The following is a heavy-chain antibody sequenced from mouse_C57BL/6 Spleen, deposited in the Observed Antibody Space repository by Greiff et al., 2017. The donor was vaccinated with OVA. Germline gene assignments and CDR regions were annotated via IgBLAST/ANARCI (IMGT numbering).Heavy chain of an antibody. CDR3: ARNWDGGGYFDY. CDR1: GFSLTSYG. Sequence: QVQLQQSGPGLVQPSQSLSIPCTVSGFSLTSYGVHWVRQSPGKGLEWLGVIWSGGSTDYNAAFISRRSISKDNSTSQVFFKMISLQADDTAIYYCARNWDGGGYFDYWGQGTTLTVSS. J-gene: IGHJ2*01. CDR2: IWSGGST. D-gene: IGHD4-1*01. V-gene: IGHV2-2*01.